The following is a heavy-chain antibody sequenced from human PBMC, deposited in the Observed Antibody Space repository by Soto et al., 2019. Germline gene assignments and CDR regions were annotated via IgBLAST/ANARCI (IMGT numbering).Heavy chain of an antibody. CDR2: INPNSGGT. Sequence: ASVKVSCKASGYTFTGYYMHWVRQAPGQGLEWMGWINPNSGGTNYAQKFQGRVTMTRDTSISTAYMELSRLRSDDTAVYYCARDQNEYYYDSSGSSGYWRQRTLVTVSS. D-gene: IGHD3-22*01. V-gene: IGHV1-2*02. CDR1: GYTFTGYY. CDR3: ARDQNEYYYDSSGSSGY. J-gene: IGHJ4*02.